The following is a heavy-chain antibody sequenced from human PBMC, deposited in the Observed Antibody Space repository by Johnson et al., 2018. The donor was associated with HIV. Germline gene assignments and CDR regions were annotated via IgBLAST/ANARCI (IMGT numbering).Heavy chain of an antibody. J-gene: IGHJ3*02. CDR2: IRSKVYGGTT. CDR1: GFTFGDYV. D-gene: IGHD1-7*01. V-gene: IGHV3-49*04. CDR3: WIIGTTRHDAFDI. Sequence: VQLVESGGGLEQPGRSLRLSCTASGFTFGDYVMSWVRQAPGKGLEWVGFIRSKVYGGTTEYAASVRGRFTISRDDSENTLYLQMNSLKTEDTAVYYCWIIGTTRHDAFDIWGRGTMVTVSS.